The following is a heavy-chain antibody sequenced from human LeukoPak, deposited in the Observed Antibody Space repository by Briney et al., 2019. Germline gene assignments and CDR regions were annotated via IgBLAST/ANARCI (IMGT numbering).Heavy chain of an antibody. Sequence: ASVKVSCKASGGTFSSYAISWVRQAPGQGLEWMGGIIPIFGTANYAQKFQGRVTITADESTSTAYMGLSSLRSEDTAVYYCAVRRGYSGYAPSKYWGQGTLVTVSS. V-gene: IGHV1-69*13. CDR3: AVRRGYSGYAPSKY. CDR1: GGTFSSYA. J-gene: IGHJ4*02. D-gene: IGHD5-12*01. CDR2: IIPIFGTA.